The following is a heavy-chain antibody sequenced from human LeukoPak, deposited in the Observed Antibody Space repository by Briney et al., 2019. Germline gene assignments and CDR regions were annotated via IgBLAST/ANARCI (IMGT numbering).Heavy chain of an antibody. CDR3: VRDDILTGYPTPFDY. Sequence: GGSLRLSCAASGFTFSSYEMNWVRQAPGKGLELVSYISSSGSTIYYADSVKGRFTISRDNAKNSLYLQMNSLRAEDTAVYYCVRDDILTGYPTPFDYWGQGTLVTVSS. D-gene: IGHD3-9*01. CDR1: GFTFSSYE. J-gene: IGHJ4*02. CDR2: ISSSGSTI. V-gene: IGHV3-48*03.